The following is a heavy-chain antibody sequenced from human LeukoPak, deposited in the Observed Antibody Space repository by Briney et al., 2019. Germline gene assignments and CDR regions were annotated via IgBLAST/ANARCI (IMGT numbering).Heavy chain of an antibody. D-gene: IGHD6-19*01. V-gene: IGHV3-33*06. CDR1: GFTFSSYG. CDR3: AKYPTTKLRIAVAGTDY. Sequence: GGSLRLSCAASGFTFSSYGMHWVRPAPGKGLEGVAVIWYDGSNKYYADSVKGRVTISRDNSKNTLYLQMNRQRAEVTAVYYCAKYPTTKLRIAVAGTDYWGQGNLVTVSS. CDR2: IWYDGSNK. J-gene: IGHJ4*02.